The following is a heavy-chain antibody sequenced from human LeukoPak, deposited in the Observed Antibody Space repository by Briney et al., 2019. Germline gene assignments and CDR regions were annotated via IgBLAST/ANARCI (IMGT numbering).Heavy chain of an antibody. V-gene: IGHV3-23*01. J-gene: IGHJ4*02. CDR1: GFTFNSYA. CDR3: ARDGSYSSSDHYFDY. D-gene: IGHD6-6*01. Sequence: GGPLRLSCAASGFTFNSYAMSWVRQAPGRGLEWVSGISGSGFTTSYTDSVKGRFTISRDSSKNRLFLQMSSLRAEDTAIYYCARDGSYSSSDHYFDYWGQGTLVTVSS. CDR2: ISGSGFTT.